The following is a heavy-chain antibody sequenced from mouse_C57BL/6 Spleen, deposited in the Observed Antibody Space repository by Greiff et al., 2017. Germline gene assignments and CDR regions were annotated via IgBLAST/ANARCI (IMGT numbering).Heavy chain of an antibody. J-gene: IGHJ2*01. Sequence: QVQLKESGPELVKPGASVKISCKASGYAFSSSWMNWVKQRPGKGLEWIGRIYPGDGDTNYNGKFKGKATLTAAKSSSTAYMQLSRLTSEDSAVYFCASPLTGTPRDYWGQGTTLTVSS. D-gene: IGHD4-1*01. CDR1: GYAFSSSW. CDR3: ASPLTGTPRDY. CDR2: IYPGDGDT. V-gene: IGHV1-82*01.